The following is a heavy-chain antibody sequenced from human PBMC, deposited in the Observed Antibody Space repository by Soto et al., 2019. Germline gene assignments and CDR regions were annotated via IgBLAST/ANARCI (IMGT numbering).Heavy chain of an antibody. V-gene: IGHV3-30*18. CDR2: ISYDGSNK. CDR1: GFTFSSYG. Sequence: QVQLVESGGGVVQPGRSLRLSCAASGFTFSSYGMHWVRQAPGKGLEWVAVISYDGSNKYYADSVKGRFTISRDNSKNTLYLQMNSLRAEDTAVYYCAKDRGWELLPGSYYFDYWGQGTLVTVSS. D-gene: IGHD1-26*01. J-gene: IGHJ4*02. CDR3: AKDRGWELLPGSYYFDY.